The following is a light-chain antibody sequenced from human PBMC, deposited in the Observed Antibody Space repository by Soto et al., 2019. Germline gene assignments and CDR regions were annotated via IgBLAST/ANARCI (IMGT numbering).Light chain of an antibody. CDR2: AAS. CDR1: QNIFSS. V-gene: IGKV1-39*01. CDR3: QQSYNSPPIT. Sequence: DIQITQSPSSLSASVGDRVTITCRAGQNIFSSLNWYQQKPGKAPKLLIYAASSLQSGVPSRFSGSGSGTAFTLTITSLQPVDFATYYCQQSYNSPPITFGQGTRLEIK. J-gene: IGKJ5*01.